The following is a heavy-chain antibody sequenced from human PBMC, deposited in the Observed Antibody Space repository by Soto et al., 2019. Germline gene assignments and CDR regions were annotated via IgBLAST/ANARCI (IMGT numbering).Heavy chain of an antibody. CDR3: ARTRSGSGSYAFDI. Sequence: ASVKVSCKASGGTFSSYAISWVRQAPGQGLEWMGGIIPIFGTANYAQKFQGRVTITADESTSTAYMELSSLRSEDTAVYYCARTRSGSGSYAFDIWGQGTMVTVSS. CDR2: IIPIFGTA. CDR1: GGTFSSYA. D-gene: IGHD3-10*01. J-gene: IGHJ3*02. V-gene: IGHV1-69*13.